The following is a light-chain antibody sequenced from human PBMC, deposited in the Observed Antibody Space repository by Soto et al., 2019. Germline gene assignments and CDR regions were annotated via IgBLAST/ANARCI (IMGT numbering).Light chain of an antibody. V-gene: IGKV2-28*01. CDR3: MQTLQTPT. J-gene: IGKJ1*01. CDR1: RNLWHSNGYNY. Sequence: DIGTTQSPLSLPFPPGEPAAIAGRSDRNLWHSNGYNYLDWYLQKPGQSPQLLIYLGSNRASGVPDRFSGSGSGTDFILRINRVEAEDVGVYYCMQTLQTPTFGQGTKVDIK. CDR2: LGS.